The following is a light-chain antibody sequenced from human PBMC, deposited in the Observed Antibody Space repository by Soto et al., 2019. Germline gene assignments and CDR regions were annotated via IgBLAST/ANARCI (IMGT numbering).Light chain of an antibody. Sequence: EIVRTQSPGTLSLSPGERATLSCRASQSVSSSYLAWYQQKPGQAPRLLIYGASRRATGIPDRFSGSGSGTDFTLTISRLEPEDFAVYYCQQYGSSRTFGQGTKVDIK. CDR3: QQYGSSRT. V-gene: IGKV3-20*01. CDR1: QSVSSSY. J-gene: IGKJ1*01. CDR2: GAS.